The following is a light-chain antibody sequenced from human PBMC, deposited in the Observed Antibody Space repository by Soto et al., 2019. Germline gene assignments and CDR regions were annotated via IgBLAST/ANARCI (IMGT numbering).Light chain of an antibody. CDR1: QSVSTN. CDR2: GPS. Sequence: EIVVTQSPDILSVSPGERVTLTCRASQSVSTNVAWYQVKPGQAPRLLIYGPSTRASGIPARFSGSGSGRQFTLTINSLQSEDFAVYYCQRYNNWPLTFGGGTKVESK. J-gene: IGKJ4*01. CDR3: QRYNNWPLT. V-gene: IGKV3-15*01.